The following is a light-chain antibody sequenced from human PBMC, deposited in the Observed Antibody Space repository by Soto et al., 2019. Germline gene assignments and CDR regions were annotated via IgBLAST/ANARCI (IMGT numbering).Light chain of an antibody. CDR2: KAS. J-gene: IGKJ2*01. Sequence: DIQMTQSPSTLYASVGDRVTITCRASQSISAWLAWYQQKPGKAPKLLIYKASILETGVPSRFSGSGSGTEFTLTISSLQPDDFATYYCQQYNSSSYTFGQGTKLEIK. V-gene: IGKV1-5*03. CDR3: QQYNSSSYT. CDR1: QSISAW.